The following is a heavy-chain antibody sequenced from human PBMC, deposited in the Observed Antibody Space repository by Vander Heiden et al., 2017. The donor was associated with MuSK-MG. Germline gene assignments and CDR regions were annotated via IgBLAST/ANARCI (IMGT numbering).Heavy chain of an antibody. CDR2: ISYDGSNK. CDR3: ARAKAARPVGWFDP. D-gene: IGHD6-6*01. CDR1: GLTFGSYA. Sequence: QVQLVESGGGVVQHGRSLRPFCAASGLTFGSYALHWVRQAPGKGLEWVAVISYDGSNKYYADSVKGRFTISRDNSKNTLYLQMNSLRAEDTAVYYCARAKAARPVGWFDPWGQGTLVTVSS. V-gene: IGHV3-30-3*01. J-gene: IGHJ5*02.